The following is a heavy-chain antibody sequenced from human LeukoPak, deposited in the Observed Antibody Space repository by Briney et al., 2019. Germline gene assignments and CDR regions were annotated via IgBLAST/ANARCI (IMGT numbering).Heavy chain of an antibody. CDR2: INTNTGNP. CDR1: GYTFSSNA. V-gene: IGHV7-4-1*02. J-gene: IGHJ3*02. Sequence: ASVKVSCKASGYTFSSNALNWVRQAPGQGLQWMGWINTNTGNPTYAQGFTGRFVFSLDTSVSTAYLQISSLKAEDTAVYYCARGRPWVGFDIWGQGTMVTVSS. D-gene: IGHD7-27*01. CDR3: ARGRPWVGFDI.